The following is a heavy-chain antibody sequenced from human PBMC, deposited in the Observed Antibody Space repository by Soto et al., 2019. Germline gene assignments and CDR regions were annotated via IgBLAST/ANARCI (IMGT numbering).Heavy chain of an antibody. CDR1: GGPFSGYY. V-gene: IGHV4-34*01. J-gene: IGHJ4*01. CDR3: AREGITVTPAAYF. Sequence: QVQLQQWGAGLLKPSETLSLTCAVYGGPFSGYYCSCIRQPPGKGLEWSGDINHSGSTNQNPSLKCPVTISVDKSKQHFSLTRISVTAAASAVSYCAREGITVTPAAYFWGHGTMATVSS. D-gene: IGHD4-17*01. CDR2: INHSGST.